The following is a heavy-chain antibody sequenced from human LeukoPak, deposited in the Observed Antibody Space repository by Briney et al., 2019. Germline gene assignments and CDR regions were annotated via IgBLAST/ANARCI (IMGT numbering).Heavy chain of an antibody. J-gene: IGHJ6*02. CDR3: ARVGWGPAYYYYGMDV. Sequence: SETLSLTCTVSGGSISSGGYYWSWIRQHPGKGLEWIGYIYYSGSTYYNPSLKSRVTISVDTSKNQFSLKLSSVTAADTAVYYCARVGWGPAYYYYGMDVWGQGTTVTVSS. CDR1: GGSISSGGYY. CDR2: IYYSGST. D-gene: IGHD3-16*01. V-gene: IGHV4-31*03.